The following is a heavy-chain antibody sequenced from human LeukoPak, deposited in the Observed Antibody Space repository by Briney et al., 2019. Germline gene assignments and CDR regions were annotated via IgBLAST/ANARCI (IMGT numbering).Heavy chain of an antibody. CDR2: MNPNSGIT. CDR1: GHTFISYD. J-gene: IGHJ4*02. V-gene: IGHV1-8*01. Sequence: GASVKVSCKASGHTFISYDINWVRQATGQGLEWMGWMNPNSGITGYAQKFQGRVSMTRNTSISTAYMELSSLRSEDTAVYYCARGLYYYDSNGRTPYDYWGQGTLVTVSS. CDR3: ARGLYYYDSNGRTPYDY. D-gene: IGHD3-22*01.